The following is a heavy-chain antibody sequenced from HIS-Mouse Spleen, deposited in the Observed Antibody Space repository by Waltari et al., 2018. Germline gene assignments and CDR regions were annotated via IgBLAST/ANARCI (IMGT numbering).Heavy chain of an antibody. J-gene: IGHJ4*02. Sequence: QVQLQESGPGLVKPSETLSLPFTASGYPISSGYYSAWIRQPPGKGLEWIGSIYHSGSTYYNPSLKSRVTISVDTSKNQFSLKLSSVTAADTAVYYCARASVIQLWVPFDYWGQGTLVTVSS. CDR3: ARASVIQLWVPFDY. CDR1: GYPISSGYY. V-gene: IGHV4-38-2*02. D-gene: IGHD5-18*01. CDR2: IYHSGST.